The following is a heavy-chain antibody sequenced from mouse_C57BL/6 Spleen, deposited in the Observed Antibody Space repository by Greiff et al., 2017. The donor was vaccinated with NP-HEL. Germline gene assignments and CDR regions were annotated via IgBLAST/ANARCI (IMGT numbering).Heavy chain of an antibody. CDR1: GYAFTNYL. Sequence: QVQLQQSGAELVRPGTSVKVSCKASGYAFTNYLIEWVKQRPGQGLEWIGVINPGSGGTNYNEKFKGKATLTADKSSSTAYMQLSSLTYEDSAVYFCARLGDGYYGFAYWGQGTLVTVSA. J-gene: IGHJ3*01. CDR2: INPGSGGT. V-gene: IGHV1-54*01. D-gene: IGHD2-3*01. CDR3: ARLGDGYYGFAY.